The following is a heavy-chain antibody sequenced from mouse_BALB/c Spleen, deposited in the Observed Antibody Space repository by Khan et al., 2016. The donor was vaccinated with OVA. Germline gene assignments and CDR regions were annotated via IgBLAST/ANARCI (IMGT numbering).Heavy chain of an antibody. CDR3: ARNDYYDEGLTY. J-gene: IGHJ3*01. CDR2: IRSVGST. Sequence: VQLKQSGPGLVQPSQSLSITCTVSGFSLTTYGVHWVRQSPGKGLEWLGGIRSVGSTNYNAAFTSRLSISKDNSKNQVFFKMNSLHTNDTAIYYCARNDYYDEGLTYWGQGTLVTVSA. D-gene: IGHD1-1*01. V-gene: IGHV2-2*02. CDR1: GFSLTTYG.